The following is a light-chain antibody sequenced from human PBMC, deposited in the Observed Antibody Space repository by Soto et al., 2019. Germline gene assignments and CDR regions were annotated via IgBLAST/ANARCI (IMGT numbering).Light chain of an antibody. Sequence: EIVLTQSPATLSLSPGERATLSCRASQSVRSNLAWYQQKPGQAPRLLIYDASNRATGIPGKFSGSGSGTDFTLTISNREPEEFAVYYCQQRSNWAWTFGQGAKVEIK. V-gene: IGKV3-11*01. J-gene: IGKJ1*01. CDR2: DAS. CDR1: QSVRSN. CDR3: QQRSNWAWT.